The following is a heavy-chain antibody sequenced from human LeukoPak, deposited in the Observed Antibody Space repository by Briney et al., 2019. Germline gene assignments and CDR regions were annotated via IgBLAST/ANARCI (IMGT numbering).Heavy chain of an antibody. CDR3: ASRDTATGLD. V-gene: IGHV4-30-2*01. J-gene: IGHJ4*02. Sequence: SETLSLTCAVSGDSISSGGYSWSWIRQPPGKGLEWIGYIYHSGSTYYNPSLKSRVTISVDRSKNQFSLKLSSVTAADTAVYYCASRDTATGLDWGQGTLVTVSS. CDR2: IYHSGST. D-gene: IGHD5-18*01. CDR1: GDSISSGGYS.